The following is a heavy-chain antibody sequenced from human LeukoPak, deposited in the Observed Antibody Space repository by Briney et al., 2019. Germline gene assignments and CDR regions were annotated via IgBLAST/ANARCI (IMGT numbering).Heavy chain of an antibody. J-gene: IGHJ4*02. D-gene: IGHD6-13*01. V-gene: IGHV3-53*04. Sequence: PGGFLRLSCAASGFTVSSSYMSWVRQAPGKGLEWVSVIYSGGSTYYADSVKGLFTISRHNSKNTLYLQMNSLRAEDTAVYYCARAQYSSSWRQYFDYWGQGTLVTVSS. CDR2: IYSGGST. CDR1: GFTVSSSY. CDR3: ARAQYSSSWRQYFDY.